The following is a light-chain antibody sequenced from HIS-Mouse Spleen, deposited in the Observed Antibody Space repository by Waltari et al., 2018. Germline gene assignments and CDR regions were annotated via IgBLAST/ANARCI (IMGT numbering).Light chain of an antibody. J-gene: IGLJ2*01. Sequence: SYELTQPSSVSVSPGQTARITCPGDVLAKTYARWFQQKPGQAPVLVIYKDSERPSGIPERFSGSSSGTTVTLTISGAQVEDEADYYCYSAADNSGVFGGGTKLTVL. V-gene: IGLV3-27*01. CDR3: YSAADNSGV. CDR2: KDS. CDR1: VLAKTY.